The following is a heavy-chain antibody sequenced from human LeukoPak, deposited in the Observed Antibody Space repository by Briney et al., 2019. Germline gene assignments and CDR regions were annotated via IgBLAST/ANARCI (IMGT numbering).Heavy chain of an antibody. CDR3: PRDINGYYYDRHRYYPTDL. J-gene: IGHJ5*02. V-gene: IGHV1-18*01. D-gene: IGHD3-22*01. CDR2: ISVYNGNT. CDR1: GTIFTSNG. Sequence: ASGKASCRALGTIFTSNGISWVPQAPGQGLEGRGWISVYNGNTNYPQRFKGRSTMTTDTSTTTAYLGLGTLRPQDPAGNTGPRDINGYYYDRHRYYPTDLWGQGILVTVSS.